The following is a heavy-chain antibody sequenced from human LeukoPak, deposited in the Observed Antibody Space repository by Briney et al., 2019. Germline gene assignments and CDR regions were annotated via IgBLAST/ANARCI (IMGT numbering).Heavy chain of an antibody. D-gene: IGHD1-26*01. CDR1: GYTFTSYD. CDR2: MNPNSGNT. CDR3: ARGDPQSGSYYWDYYYYYMDV. Sequence: ASVKVSCKASGYTFTSYDINWVRQATGQGLEWMGWMNPNSGNTGYAQKFQGRVTMTRNTSIGTAYMELSSLRSEDTAVYYCARGDPQSGSYYWDYYYYYMDVWGKGTTVTVSS. V-gene: IGHV1-8*01. J-gene: IGHJ6*03.